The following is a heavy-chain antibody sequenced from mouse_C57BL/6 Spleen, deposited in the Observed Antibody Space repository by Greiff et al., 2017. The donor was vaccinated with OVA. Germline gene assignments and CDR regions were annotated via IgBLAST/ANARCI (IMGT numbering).Heavy chain of an antibody. Sequence: QVQLQQSGPELVKPGASVKISCKASGYAFSSSWMNWVKQRPGKGLEWIGRIYPGDGDTNYNGKFKGKATLTADKSSSTAYMQLSSLTSDDSAVYFCARSPYYYGSSYDFYWGQGTTLTVSS. D-gene: IGHD1-1*01. CDR1: GYAFSSSW. CDR3: ARSPYYYGSSYDFY. CDR2: IYPGDGDT. J-gene: IGHJ2*01. V-gene: IGHV1-82*01.